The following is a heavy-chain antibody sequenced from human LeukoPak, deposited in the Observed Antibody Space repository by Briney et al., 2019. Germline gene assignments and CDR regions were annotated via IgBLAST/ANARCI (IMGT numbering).Heavy chain of an antibody. J-gene: IGHJ6*03. CDR3: AKERLAVAGMNYYYYMDV. Sequence: PGGSLRLSCAASGFTFSSYGMHWVRQAPGKGLEWVAFIRYDGSNKYYADSVKGRFTISRDNSKNTLYLQMNSLRAEDTAVYYCAKERLAVAGMNYYYYMDVWGKGTTVTISS. V-gene: IGHV3-30*02. CDR1: GFTFSSYG. D-gene: IGHD6-19*01. CDR2: IRYDGSNK.